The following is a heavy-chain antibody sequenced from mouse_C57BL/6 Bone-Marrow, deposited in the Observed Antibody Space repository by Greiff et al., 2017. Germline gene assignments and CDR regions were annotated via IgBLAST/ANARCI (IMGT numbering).Heavy chain of an antibody. J-gene: IGHJ4*01. CDR2: ISRGSSTI. Sequence: EVQLLQSGGGLVKPGASLKLSCAASGFTFSDYGMHWVRQAPEQGLEWVGYISRGSSTIYYADTFKGRFTISRDNAKNTLFLQMIRLRSEDTAMYYCARSSFCDYDIDYWGQGTSVTVSS. CDR1: GFTFSDYG. V-gene: IGHV5-17*01. D-gene: IGHD6-1*01. CDR3: ARSSFCDYDIDY.